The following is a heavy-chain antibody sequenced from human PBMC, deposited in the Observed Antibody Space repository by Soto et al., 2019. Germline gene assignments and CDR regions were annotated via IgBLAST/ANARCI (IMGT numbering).Heavy chain of an antibody. CDR3: AQYYDSSGYQNWFDP. V-gene: IGHV2-5*01. D-gene: IGHD3-22*01. Sequence: SGPTLVNPTQTLTLTCTFSGFSLSTSGVGVGWIRQPPGKALEWLALIYWNDDKCYSPSLKSRLTITKDTSKNQVVLTMTNMDPDDTATYYCAQYYDSSGYQNWFDPWGQGTLVTVSS. CDR1: GFSLSTSGVG. CDR2: IYWNDDK. J-gene: IGHJ5*02.